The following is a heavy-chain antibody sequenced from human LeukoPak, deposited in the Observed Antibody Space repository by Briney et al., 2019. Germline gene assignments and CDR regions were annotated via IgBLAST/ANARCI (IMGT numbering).Heavy chain of an antibody. CDR3: ARAMRRGYDY. CDR2: ISSSSDSI. CDR1: GFTFSSYG. D-gene: IGHD5-12*01. V-gene: IGHV3-48*02. J-gene: IGHJ4*02. Sequence: PGGSLRLSCGASGFTFSSYGMNWVRQAPGERLEWVSYISSSSDSIYYADSVKGRFTIFRDNAENSLFLQMNSLRDEDTAVYFCARAMRRGYDYWGQGTLVTVSS.